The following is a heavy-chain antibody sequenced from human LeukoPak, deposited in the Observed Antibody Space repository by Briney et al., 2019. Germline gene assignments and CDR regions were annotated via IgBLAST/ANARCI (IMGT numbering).Heavy chain of an antibody. J-gene: IGHJ6*03. CDR1: GDSISSGSCY. CDR3: ASRHSKQQPYYYYMDI. D-gene: IGHD6-13*01. Sequence: SQTLSLTCTVSGDSISSGSCYWSWIRQPAGKGLEWIGRIYSNGDTKFNPSLKSRVTISLDTSKNQFSLKLSSATAADTAVYYCASRHSKQQPYYYYMDIWGKGTTVIVSS. CDR2: IYSNGDT. V-gene: IGHV4-61*02.